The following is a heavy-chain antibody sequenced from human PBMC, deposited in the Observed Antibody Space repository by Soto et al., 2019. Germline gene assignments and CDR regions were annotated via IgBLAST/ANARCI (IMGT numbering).Heavy chain of an antibody. Sequence: GGSLRLSCAASGFTFSSYAMHWVRQAPGKGLEWVALISHDGSNKYYADSVKGRFTISRDNPKNMLYLQMNSLRVDDTAVYYCARDRSLVVVVPGYWGQGSLVSVSS. CDR3: ARDRSLVVVVPGY. CDR2: ISHDGSNK. D-gene: IGHD2-2*01. J-gene: IGHJ4*02. V-gene: IGHV3-30-3*01. CDR1: GFTFSSYA.